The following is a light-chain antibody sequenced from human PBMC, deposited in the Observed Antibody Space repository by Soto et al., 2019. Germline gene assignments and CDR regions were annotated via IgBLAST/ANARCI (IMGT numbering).Light chain of an antibody. J-gene: IGKJ1*01. V-gene: IGKV3-15*01. CDR3: QQYNNWPWT. CDR2: DAS. CDR1: QSISIN. Sequence: EIVMTQSPATLSVSPGKRATLSCRASQSISINLAWYQQKPGQAPRLLISDASTRATGIPDRFSGSGSGTEFTLTISSLQSEDFAVYYCQQYNNWPWTFGQGTKVEIK.